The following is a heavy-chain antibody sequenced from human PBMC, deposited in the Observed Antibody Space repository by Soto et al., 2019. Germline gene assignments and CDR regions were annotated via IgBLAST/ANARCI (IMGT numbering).Heavy chain of an antibody. CDR2: MNPNSGNT. CDR3: ARGGRSGYYDSSGYYHYYGMDV. J-gene: IGHJ6*02. V-gene: IGHV1-8*01. CDR1: GYTFTSYD. D-gene: IGHD3-22*01. Sequence: ASVKVSCKASGYTFTSYDINWVRQATGQGLEWMGWMNPNSGNTGYAQKFQGRVTMTRNTSISTAYMELSSLRSEDTAVYYCARGGRSGYYDSSGYYHYYGMDVWGQGTTVTVSS.